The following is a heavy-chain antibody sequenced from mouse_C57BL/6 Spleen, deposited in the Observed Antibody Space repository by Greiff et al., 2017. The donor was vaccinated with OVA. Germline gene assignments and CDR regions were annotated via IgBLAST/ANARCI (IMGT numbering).Heavy chain of an antibody. CDR3: ARSGLDSSGYYAMDY. V-gene: IGHV1-18*01. CDR1: GYTFTDYN. CDR2: INPNNGGT. J-gene: IGHJ4*01. D-gene: IGHD3-2*02. Sequence: VQLQQSGPELVKPGASVKIPCKASGYTFTDYNMDWVKQSHGKSLEWIGDINPNNGGTIYNQKFKGKATLTVDKSSSTAYMELRSLTSEDTAVYYCARSGLDSSGYYAMDYWGQGTSVTVSS.